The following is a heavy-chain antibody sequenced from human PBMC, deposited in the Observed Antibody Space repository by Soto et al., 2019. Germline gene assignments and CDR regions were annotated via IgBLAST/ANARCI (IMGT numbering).Heavy chain of an antibody. Sequence: QVQLVESGGGVVQPGRSLRLSCAASGFTFSSYAMHWVRQAPGKGLEWVAVISYDGSNKYYADSVKGRFTISRDNSKNTLYLQMNSLRAEDTAVYYCARDEWELLDRSISDFDYWGQGTLVTVSS. CDR2: ISYDGSNK. D-gene: IGHD1-26*01. V-gene: IGHV3-30-3*01. J-gene: IGHJ4*02. CDR3: ARDEWELLDRSISDFDY. CDR1: GFTFSSYA.